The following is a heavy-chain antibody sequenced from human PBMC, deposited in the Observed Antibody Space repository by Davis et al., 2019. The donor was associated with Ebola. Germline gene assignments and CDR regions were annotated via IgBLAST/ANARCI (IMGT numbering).Heavy chain of an antibody. Sequence: GESLKISCAASGFTFSDYYMSWIRQAPGKGLEWVSYISSSSSYTNYADSVKGRFTISRDNAKNSLYLQMNSLRAEDTAVYYCARDILGDRGMDVWGQGTTVTVSS. CDR1: GFTFSDYY. J-gene: IGHJ6*02. CDR3: ARDILGDRGMDV. V-gene: IGHV3-11*06. CDR2: ISSSSSYT. D-gene: IGHD1-26*01.